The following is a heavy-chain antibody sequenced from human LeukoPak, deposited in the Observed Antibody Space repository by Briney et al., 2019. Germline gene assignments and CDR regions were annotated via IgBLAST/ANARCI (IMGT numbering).Heavy chain of an antibody. V-gene: IGHV4-59*12. Sequence: PSETLSLTCTVSGGSISGYYWSWIRQPPGKGLEWNRYIHHNRGTNYNPSLQSRLTISVDTSKNQFSLKQSSVTAADTAVYYCARDLGGCSGGSCYNWFDPWGQGTLVTVSS. CDR3: ARDLGGCSGGSCYNWFDP. CDR2: IHHNRGT. J-gene: IGHJ5*02. CDR1: GGSISGYY. D-gene: IGHD2-15*01.